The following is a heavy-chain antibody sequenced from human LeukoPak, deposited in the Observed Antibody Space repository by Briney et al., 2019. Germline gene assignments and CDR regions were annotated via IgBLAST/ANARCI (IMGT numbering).Heavy chain of an antibody. CDR1: GFTFSSYA. Sequence: TGGSLRLSCAASGFTFSSYAMHWVRQAPGKGLEWVAVISYDGSNKHYADSVKGRFTISRDNSKNTLYLQMNSLRAEDTAVYYCARAGWYYYDSSGYYLDYWGQGTLVTVSS. V-gene: IGHV3-30-3*01. CDR3: ARAGWYYYDSSGYYLDY. CDR2: ISYDGSNK. D-gene: IGHD3-22*01. J-gene: IGHJ4*02.